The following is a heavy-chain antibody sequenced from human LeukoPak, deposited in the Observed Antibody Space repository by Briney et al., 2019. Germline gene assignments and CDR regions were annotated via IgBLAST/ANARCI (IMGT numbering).Heavy chain of an antibody. D-gene: IGHD6-19*01. J-gene: IGHJ4*02. V-gene: IGHV3-30*03. Sequence: GGSLRLSCAASGFTFSSYGMHWVRQAPGKGLEWVAVISYDGSNKYYADSVKGRFTISRDNSKNTLYLQMNSLRAEDTAVYYCAREWLVLWGQGTLVTVSS. CDR1: GFTFSSYG. CDR3: AREWLVL. CDR2: ISYDGSNK.